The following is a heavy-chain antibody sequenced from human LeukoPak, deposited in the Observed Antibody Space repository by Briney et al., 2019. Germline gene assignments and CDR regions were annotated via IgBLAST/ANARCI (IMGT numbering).Heavy chain of an antibody. CDR1: GGSFSGYY. D-gene: IGHD2-15*01. CDR2: INHSGST. Sequence: PSETLSLTCAVYGGSFSGYYWGWIRQPPGKGLEWIGEINHSGSTNYNPSLKSRVTISVDTSKNQFSLKLSSVTAADTAVYYCARDSLYYYYYSMDVWGKGTTVTVSS. J-gene: IGHJ6*03. CDR3: ARDSLYYYYYSMDV. V-gene: IGHV4-34*01.